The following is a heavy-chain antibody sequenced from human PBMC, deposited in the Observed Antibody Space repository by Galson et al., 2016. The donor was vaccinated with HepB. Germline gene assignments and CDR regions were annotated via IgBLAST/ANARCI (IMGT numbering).Heavy chain of an antibody. CDR2: IWYDGSNK. CDR1: GFTFSSYG. Sequence: SLRLSCAAPGFTFSSYGMHWVRQAPGKGLEWVAVIWYDGSNKYYANSVKGRFSISRDNSKNTLYLQMNSLRAEDTAVYYCARVATSDEYYYYYGMDVWGQGTTVTVSS. V-gene: IGHV3-33*01. CDR3: ARVATSDEYYYYYGMDV. D-gene: IGHD6-6*01. J-gene: IGHJ6*02.